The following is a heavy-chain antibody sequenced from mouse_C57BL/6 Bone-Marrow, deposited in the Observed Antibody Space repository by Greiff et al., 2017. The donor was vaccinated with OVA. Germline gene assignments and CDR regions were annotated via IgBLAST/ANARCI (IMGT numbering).Heavy chain of an antibody. V-gene: IGHV1-69*01. J-gene: IGHJ3*01. Sequence: QVQLQQPGAELVMPGASVKLSCKASGYTFTSYWMHWVKQRPGQGLEWIGELDPSDSYTNYNQKFKGKSTLTVDKSSSTAYMQLSSLTSEDSAVYYCARSGGLRRGFAYWGQGTLVTVSA. CDR2: LDPSDSYT. CDR1: GYTFTSYW. CDR3: ARSGGLRRGFAY. D-gene: IGHD2-4*01.